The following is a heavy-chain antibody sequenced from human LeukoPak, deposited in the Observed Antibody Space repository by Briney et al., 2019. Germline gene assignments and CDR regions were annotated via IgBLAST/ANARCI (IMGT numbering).Heavy chain of an antibody. CDR2: IYYSGST. D-gene: IGHD3-22*01. CDR3: ARATYYYDSSGYLAQNWFDP. CDR1: GGSISSGGYY. Sequence: SETLSLTCTVSGGSISSGGYYWSWIRQHPGKGLEWIGYIYYSGSTYYNPSLKSRVTISVDTSKNQFSLKLSSVTAADTAVYYCARATYYYDSSGYLAQNWFDPWGQGTLVTVSS. J-gene: IGHJ5*02. V-gene: IGHV4-31*03.